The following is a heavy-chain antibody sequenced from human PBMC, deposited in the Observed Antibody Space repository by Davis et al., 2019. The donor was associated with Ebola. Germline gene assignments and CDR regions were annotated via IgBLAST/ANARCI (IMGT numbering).Heavy chain of an antibody. CDR1: GDSVSTAG. CDR2: TYYKSKWYN. J-gene: IGHJ6*02. D-gene: IGHD3-16*01. V-gene: IGHV6-1*01. CDR3: VRGWGRSGLDV. Sequence: HSQTLSLTCAILGDSVSTAGRNWIRQSPSRGLEWLGRTYYKSKWYNDYAASVKSRITINPDTSKNQFSLQLNSVTPEDTAVYYCVRGWGRSGLDVWGQGTTVTVSS.